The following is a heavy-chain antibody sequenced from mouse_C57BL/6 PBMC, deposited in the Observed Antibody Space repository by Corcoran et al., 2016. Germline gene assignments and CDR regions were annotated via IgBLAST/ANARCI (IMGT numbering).Heavy chain of an antibody. D-gene: IGHD1-1*01. CDR3: VYGSDVPDY. J-gene: IGHJ2*01. V-gene: IGHV14-2*01. Sequence: EVQLQQSGAELVKPGASVKLSCTASGFNIKDYYMHWVKQRTEQGLEWIGRIDPENGETKYDPKFQGKATITADTSSNTAYLQIRSLTSEDTAVYYGVYGSDVPDYWGQGTTLTVSS. CDR1: GFNIKDYY. CDR2: IDPENGET.